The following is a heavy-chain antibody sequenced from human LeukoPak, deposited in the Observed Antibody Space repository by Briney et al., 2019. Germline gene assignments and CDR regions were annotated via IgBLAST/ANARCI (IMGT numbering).Heavy chain of an antibody. V-gene: IGHV3-30*02. D-gene: IGHD4-11*01. J-gene: IGHJ4*02. CDR1: KFTFSHYG. Sequence: GGSLRLSCAASKFTFSHYGMHWVRQAPGKGLQWVAVIWSDGSNQYYADSVKGRFTISRDNSNNMVYLQMNSLRADDTGAYYCAKDAQRGFDYSNSLEYWGQGALVTVSS. CDR3: AKDAQRGFDYSNSLEY. CDR2: IWSDGSNQ.